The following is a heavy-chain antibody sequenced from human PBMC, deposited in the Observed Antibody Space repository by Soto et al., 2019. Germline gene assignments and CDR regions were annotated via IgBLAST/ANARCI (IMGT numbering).Heavy chain of an antibody. D-gene: IGHD3-10*01. J-gene: IGHJ4*01. CDR1: GGSVTSGSYS. CDR2: TFYSGST. V-gene: IGHV4-61*03. Sequence: QVQLQESGPGLVKPSETLSLTCNVSGGSVTSGSYSWNWIRQPPGKGLEWLGYTFYSGSTNYNPSLKIRATISIDTFKNLLALKLASVTAADTAIYYCARDSGSGANFDSWGHGTLVTVSS. CDR3: ARDSGSGANFDS.